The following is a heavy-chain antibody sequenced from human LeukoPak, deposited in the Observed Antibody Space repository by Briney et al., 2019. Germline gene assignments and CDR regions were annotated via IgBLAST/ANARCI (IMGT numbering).Heavy chain of an antibody. D-gene: IGHD4-23*01. CDR3: VTLTTAVTENAFDI. CDR1: GFTFSSYS. CDR2: ISSSSSTI. J-gene: IGHJ3*02. V-gene: IGHV3-48*04. Sequence: GGSLRLSCAASGFTFSSYSMNWVRQAPGKGLEWVSYISSSSSTIYYADSVKGRFTISRDNAKNSLYLQMNSLRAEDTAVYYCVTLTTAVTENAFDIWGQGTMVSVSS.